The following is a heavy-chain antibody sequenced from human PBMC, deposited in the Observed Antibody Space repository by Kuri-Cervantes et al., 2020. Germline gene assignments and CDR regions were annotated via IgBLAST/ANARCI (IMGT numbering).Heavy chain of an antibody. CDR1: GFTFSDYY. D-gene: IGHD3-10*01. CDR3: ARTYYYGSGSLKGYNWFDP. CDR2: ISSSGYTM. Sequence: GESLKISCAASGFTFSDYYMTWIRQAPGKGLEWISYISSSGYTMYYADSVKGRFTISRDNAKNSLYLQMNSLRAEDTAVYYCARTYYYGSGSLKGYNWFDPWGQGTLVTVSS. V-gene: IGHV3-11*04. J-gene: IGHJ5*02.